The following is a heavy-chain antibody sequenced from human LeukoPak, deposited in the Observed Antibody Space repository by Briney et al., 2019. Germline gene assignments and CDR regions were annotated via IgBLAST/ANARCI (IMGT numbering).Heavy chain of an antibody. J-gene: IGHJ6*02. CDR3: AKADILTGYYSYYYYYGMDV. D-gene: IGHD3-9*01. CDR1: GFTFSSYA. Sequence: GGSLRLSCAASGFTFSSYAMSWVRQAPGKGLEWVSAISGSGGSTYYADSVKGRFTISRDNSKNTLYPQMNSLRAEDTAVYYCAKADILTGYYSYYYYYGMDVWGQGTTVTVSS. CDR2: ISGSGGST. V-gene: IGHV3-23*01.